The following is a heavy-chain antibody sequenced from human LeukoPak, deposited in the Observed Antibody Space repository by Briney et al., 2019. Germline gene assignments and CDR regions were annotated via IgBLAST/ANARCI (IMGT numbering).Heavy chain of an antibody. V-gene: IGHV4-59*01. CDR2: IYYSGST. CDR3: ARLSAAGTVGY. J-gene: IGHJ4*02. CDR1: GGSFSGYY. Sequence: SETLSLTCAVYGGSFSGYYWSWIRQPPGKGLEWIGYIYYSGSTNYNPSLKSRVTISVDTSKNQFSLKLSSVTAADTAVYYCARLSAAGTVGYWGQGTLVTVSS. D-gene: IGHD6-13*01.